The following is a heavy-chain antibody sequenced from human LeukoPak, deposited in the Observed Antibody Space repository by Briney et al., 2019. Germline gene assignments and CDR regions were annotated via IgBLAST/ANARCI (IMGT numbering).Heavy chain of an antibody. Sequence: ASVKVSCKASGYTFTGYYMHWVRQAPGQGLEWMGWINPNSGGTNYAQKFQGRVTMTRDTSISTAYMELSRLRSDDTAVYYCAREAPVQLERLHWFDPWGQGTLVTVSS. CDR3: AREAPVQLERLHWFDP. V-gene: IGHV1-2*02. CDR2: INPNSGGT. D-gene: IGHD1-1*01. J-gene: IGHJ5*02. CDR1: GYTFTGYY.